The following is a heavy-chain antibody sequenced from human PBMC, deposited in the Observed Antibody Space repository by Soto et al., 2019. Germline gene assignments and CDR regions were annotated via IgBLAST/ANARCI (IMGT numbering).Heavy chain of an antibody. CDR2: ISSTSSII. J-gene: IGHJ4*02. CDR3: TTSAYSSQENFDY. Sequence: PGGSLRLSCTASGFTFSIYSMNWVRQAPGKGLEWVSYISSTSSIINYADSVRGRFTISRDNVKKSLYLQMNSLRDEDTAVYYCTTSAYSSQENFDYWGQGILVTVSS. D-gene: IGHD6-19*01. CDR1: GFTFSIYS. V-gene: IGHV3-48*02.